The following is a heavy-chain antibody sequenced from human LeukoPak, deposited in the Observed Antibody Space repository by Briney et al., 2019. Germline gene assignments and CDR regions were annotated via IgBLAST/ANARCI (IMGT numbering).Heavy chain of an antibody. Sequence: GGSLRLSCAASGFTFSGYSFNWVRQAPGKGLEWVSYISNSGSTIYYADSVKGRFTISRDSAKNSLYLQMNSLRAEDTAVYYCARVYGYYFDYWGQETLVTVSS. CDR2: ISNSGSTI. D-gene: IGHD4-17*01. V-gene: IGHV3-48*03. CDR3: ARVYGYYFDY. CDR1: GFTFSGYS. J-gene: IGHJ4*02.